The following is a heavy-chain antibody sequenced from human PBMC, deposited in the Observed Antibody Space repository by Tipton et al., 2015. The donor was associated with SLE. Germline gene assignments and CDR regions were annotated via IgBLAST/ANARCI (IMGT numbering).Heavy chain of an antibody. CDR1: SGSISSHY. Sequence: GLVKPSETLSLICTVSSGSISSHYWSWIRQPAGKGLEWIGRVYGTEIANYNPSLESRVTMSVDTSQNQFSLKLTSVTAADTAVYYCARIRPGHGDPFDFWGQGTLVTVSS. V-gene: IGHV4-4*07. J-gene: IGHJ4*02. D-gene: IGHD3-3*01. CDR3: ARIRPGHGDPFDF. CDR2: VYGTEIA.